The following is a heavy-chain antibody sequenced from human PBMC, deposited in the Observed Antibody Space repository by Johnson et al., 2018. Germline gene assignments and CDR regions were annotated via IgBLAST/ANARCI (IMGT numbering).Heavy chain of an antibody. D-gene: IGHD2-15*01. J-gene: IGHJ6*03. V-gene: IGHV3-23*04. CDR3: AKDSIGGCSDGSCYHYYMDV. CDR1: GFTFSSYA. CDR2: ISGSGADT. Sequence: VQLVQSGGGVVQPGTSLRLACATSGFTFSSYAMSWVRQAPRKGLEWVASISGSGADTYYADSVKGRFTISRDNSKKTVYRQMNSLRAEDTGVYYCAKDSIGGCSDGSCYHYYMDVWGKGTTVTVSS.